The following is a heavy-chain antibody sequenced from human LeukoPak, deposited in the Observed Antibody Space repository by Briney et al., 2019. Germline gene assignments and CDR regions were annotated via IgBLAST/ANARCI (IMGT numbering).Heavy chain of an antibody. CDR1: GFTFSSYW. V-gene: IGHV3-74*01. J-gene: IGHJ3*02. Sequence: PGGALRLSCAASGFTFSSYWMHWVRQAQGKGLGWASRINSDGSSTSYADSVKGRFTISRDNAKNTLYLQMNSLRAEDTAVYYCAREAWEPVDAFDIWGQGTMVTVSS. D-gene: IGHD1-26*01. CDR2: INSDGSST. CDR3: AREAWEPVDAFDI.